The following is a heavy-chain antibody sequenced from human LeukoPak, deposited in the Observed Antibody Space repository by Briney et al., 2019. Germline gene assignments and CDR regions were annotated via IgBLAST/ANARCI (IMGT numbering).Heavy chain of an antibody. D-gene: IGHD3-16*01. J-gene: IGHJ4*02. Sequence: PGGSLRLSCAASGFTFSNYVMNWVRQAPGKGLEWVTFIQKDGGSKFYADSVKGRFTISRYNSKKTVYLQMSSLTIEDTAVYYCAKEPGEGGSAFDYWGQGTLVTVYS. CDR3: AKEPGEGGSAFDY. CDR2: IQKDGGSK. V-gene: IGHV3-30*02. CDR1: GFTFSNYV.